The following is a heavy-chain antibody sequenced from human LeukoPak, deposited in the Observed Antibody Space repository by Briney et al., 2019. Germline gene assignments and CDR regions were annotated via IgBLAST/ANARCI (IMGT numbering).Heavy chain of an antibody. CDR3: ASENSGYDSWYFDL. J-gene: IGHJ2*01. D-gene: IGHD5-12*01. V-gene: IGHV1-69*13. CDR1: GGTFSSYA. Sequence: SVKVSCKASGGTFSSYAISWVRQAPGQGLEWMGGIIPIFGTANYAQKFQGRVTITADESTSTAYMELSSLRSEDTAVHYCASENSGYDSWYFDLWGRGTLVTVSS. CDR2: IIPIFGTA.